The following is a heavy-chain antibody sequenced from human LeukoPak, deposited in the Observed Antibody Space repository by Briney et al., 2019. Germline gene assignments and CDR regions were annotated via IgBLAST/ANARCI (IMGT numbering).Heavy chain of an antibody. Sequence: ASVKVSCKASGYIFTGYYMHWVRQAPGQGLEWMGWINPNNGGTNFAQKFQGWVTMTRDTSISTAYMELSRLRFDDTAVYYCARDLFYGSGIQYYFDYWGQGTLVTVSS. J-gene: IGHJ4*02. CDR2: INPNNGGT. D-gene: IGHD3-10*01. CDR1: GYIFTGYY. CDR3: ARDLFYGSGIQYYFDY. V-gene: IGHV1-2*04.